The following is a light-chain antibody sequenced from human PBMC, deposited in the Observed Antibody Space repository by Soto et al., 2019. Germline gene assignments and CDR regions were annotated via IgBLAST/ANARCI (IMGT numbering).Light chain of an antibody. V-gene: IGKV1-39*01. Sequence: DIQMTQSPSSLSASVGDRVTITCRASQSVRTYLNWYQQKPGKAPNLLIYAASSLQSGVPSRFSGSGSGTDFTLTISSLQPEDFATYYRQQSNTIPYTVGQGTKVDI. CDR1: QSVRTY. CDR2: AAS. CDR3: QQSNTIPYT. J-gene: IGKJ2*01.